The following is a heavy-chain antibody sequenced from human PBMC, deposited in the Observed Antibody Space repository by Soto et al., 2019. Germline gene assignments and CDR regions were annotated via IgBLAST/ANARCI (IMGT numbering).Heavy chain of an antibody. V-gene: IGHV1-69*13. CDR1: GGTFSSYA. CDR2: IIPIFGTA. D-gene: IGHD3-3*01. J-gene: IGHJ6*02. CDR3: ARGASHDFWSGYPPLDYYFGMDV. Sequence: VASVKVSCKASGGTFSSYAISWVRQAPGQGLEWMGGIIPIFGTANYAQKFQGRVTITADESTSTAYMELSSLSSEDTAVYYCARGASHDFWSGYPPLDYYFGMDVWGQGTTVTVSS.